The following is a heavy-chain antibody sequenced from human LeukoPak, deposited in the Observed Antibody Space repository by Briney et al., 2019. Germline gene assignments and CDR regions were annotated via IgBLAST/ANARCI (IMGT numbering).Heavy chain of an antibody. CDR3: ARHFGAAFLYAFHI. CDR2: MSGSGRRT. J-gene: IGHJ3*02. CDR1: GFSFSSFS. V-gene: IGHV3-23*01. D-gene: IGHD3-10*01. Sequence: GGSLRLSCAASGFSFSSFSLSWVGQAPGEGLEWVSAMSGSGRRTYNADSVKGRFAISRDNTKNTLYLQMHTLRAEDAPVYYGARHFGAAFLYAFHIWGQGTMVTVSS.